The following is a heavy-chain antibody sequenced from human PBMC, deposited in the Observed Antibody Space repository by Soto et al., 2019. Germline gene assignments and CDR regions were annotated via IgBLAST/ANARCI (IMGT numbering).Heavy chain of an antibody. V-gene: IGHV3-21*06. J-gene: IGHJ4*02. Sequence: GGSLRLSCAASGFTFTRYSMNWVRQAPGKGLEWVSSISSTTNYIYYGDSMKGRFTISRDNAKNSLYLEMNSLRAEDTAVYYCARESEDLTSNFDYWGQGTSVTVSS. CDR3: ARESEDLTSNFDY. CDR2: ISSTTNYI. CDR1: GFTFTRYS.